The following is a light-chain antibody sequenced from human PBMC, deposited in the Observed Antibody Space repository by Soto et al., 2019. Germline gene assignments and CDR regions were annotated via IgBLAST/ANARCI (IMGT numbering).Light chain of an antibody. CDR3: HQYGSSPLT. Sequence: EIVMTQSPATLSVSPGERATLSCRASQSISSNLAWYQQKPGQAPRLLMFRTSSRATGFPARFSGSGSGTEFNLTISRLEPEDFAVYYCHQYGSSPLTFGGGTKVEIK. V-gene: IGKV3-15*01. CDR1: QSISSN. CDR2: RTS. J-gene: IGKJ4*01.